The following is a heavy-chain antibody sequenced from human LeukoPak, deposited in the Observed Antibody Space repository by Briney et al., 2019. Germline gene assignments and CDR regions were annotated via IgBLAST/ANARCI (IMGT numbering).Heavy chain of an antibody. CDR1: GGTFSSYA. J-gene: IGHJ4*02. D-gene: IGHD3-9*01. CDR3: ARAPIGGRYFDWLSQKYFDY. Sequence: ASVKVSCKASGGTFSSYAISWVRQAPGQGLEWMGWMNPNSGNTGYAQKFQGRVTMTRNTSISTAYMELSSLRSEDTAVYYCARAPIGGRYFDWLSQKYFDYWGQGTLVTVSS. V-gene: IGHV1-8*02. CDR2: MNPNSGNT.